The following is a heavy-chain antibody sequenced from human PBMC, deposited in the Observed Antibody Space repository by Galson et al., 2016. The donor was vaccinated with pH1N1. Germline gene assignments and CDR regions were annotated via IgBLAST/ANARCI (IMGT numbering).Heavy chain of an antibody. D-gene: IGHD3-22*01. J-gene: IGHJ4*02. Sequence: SVKVSCKASGGIFRSNAISWVRQAPGQGLEWMGGIIAIFGTAHYAQKFQGRVTITADESASTAFMELNSLTSDDTAVYFCARHPTYYDNTYLDSWGQGTPVTVSS. CDR1: GGIFRSNA. V-gene: IGHV1-69*13. CDR3: ARHPTYYDNTYLDS. CDR2: IIAIFGTA.